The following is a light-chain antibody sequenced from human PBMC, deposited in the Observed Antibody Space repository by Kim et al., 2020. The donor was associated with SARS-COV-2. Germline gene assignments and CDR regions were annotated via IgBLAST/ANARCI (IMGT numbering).Light chain of an antibody. CDR3: QQLKRYPMT. CDR1: QVMSNF. CDR2: ATS. J-gene: IGKJ5*01. V-gene: IGKV1-9*01. Sequence: AAVGDRVTFPCRASQVMSNFLAWYQQRPGKAPNLLIYATSTLQSGVPSRFSGSGSGTDFTLTISGLQPEDFATYYCQQLKRYPMTFGQVTRLEIK.